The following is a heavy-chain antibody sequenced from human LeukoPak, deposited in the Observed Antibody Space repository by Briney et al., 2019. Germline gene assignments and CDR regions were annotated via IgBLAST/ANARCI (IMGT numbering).Heavy chain of an antibody. V-gene: IGHV1-24*01. J-gene: IGHJ3*02. D-gene: IGHD6-13*01. CDR1: GYTLTELS. CDR2: FDPEDGET. CDR3: ATDNPGYSTSWYGAFDI. Sequence: ASVKVSCKVSGYTLTELSMHWVRQAPGKGLEWMGGFDPEDGETIYAQKFQGRVIMTEDTFTDTAYMELSSLRSEDTAVYYCATDNPGYSTSWYGAFDIWGQGTKVTVSS.